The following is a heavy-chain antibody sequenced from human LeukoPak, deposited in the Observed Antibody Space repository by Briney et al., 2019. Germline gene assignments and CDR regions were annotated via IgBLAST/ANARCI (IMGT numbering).Heavy chain of an antibody. J-gene: IGHJ4*02. CDR3: ATPTETPGY. CDR2: IYYSGST. Sequence: SLETPSLTCTVSGGSISSSSYYWGWIRQPPGKGLEWIGSIYYSGSTYYNPSLKSRVTISVDTSKNQFSLKLSSVTAADTAVYYCATPTETPGYWGQRTLVTVSS. D-gene: IGHD4-17*01. CDR1: GGSISSSSYY. V-gene: IGHV4-39*05.